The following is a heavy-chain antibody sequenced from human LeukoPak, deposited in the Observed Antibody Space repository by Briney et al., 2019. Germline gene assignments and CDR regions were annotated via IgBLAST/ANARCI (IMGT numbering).Heavy chain of an antibody. D-gene: IGHD6-13*01. CDR3: AKGRGSSWYGPLDY. CDR1: GFTFSSYA. Sequence: GGSLRLSCAASGFTFSSYAMSWVRQAPGKGLEWVSAISGSGGSTYYADSVKGRFTISRDNSKNTLYLQMNSLRAEDTAVYYCAKGRGSSWYGPLDYWGQGTLVTVSS. J-gene: IGHJ4*02. CDR2: ISGSGGST. V-gene: IGHV3-23*01.